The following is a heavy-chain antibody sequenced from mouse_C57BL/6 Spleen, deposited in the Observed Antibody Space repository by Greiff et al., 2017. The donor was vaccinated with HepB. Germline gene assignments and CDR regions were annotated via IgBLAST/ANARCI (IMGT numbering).Heavy chain of an antibody. J-gene: IGHJ2*01. V-gene: IGHV5-6*01. D-gene: IGHD5-1*01. CDR1: GFTFSSYG. Sequence: EVMLVESGGDLVKPGGSLKLSCAASGFTFSSYGMSWVRQTPDKRLEWVATISSGGSYTYYPDSVKGRFTISRDNAKNTLYLQMSSLKSEDTAMYYCARQSTSFDYWGQGTTLTVSS. CDR3: ARQSTSFDY. CDR2: ISSGGSYT.